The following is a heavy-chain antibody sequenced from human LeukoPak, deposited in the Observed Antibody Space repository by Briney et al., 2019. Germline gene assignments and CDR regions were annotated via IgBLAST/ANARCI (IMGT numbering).Heavy chain of an antibody. V-gene: IGHV4-4*07. CDR3: ARDQSGSGGHNNDAFDI. J-gene: IGHJ3*02. D-gene: IGHD3-16*01. CDR1: GGSINNFC. CDR2: VHASGSS. Sequence: SETLSLTCGVSGGSINNFCWNWIRQPAGKGLEWIGRVHASGSSRYNPSFAGRVTMSADTSKNQVSLNVTSVTAADTAVYFCARDQSGSGGHNNDAFDIWGQGTVVAVSS.